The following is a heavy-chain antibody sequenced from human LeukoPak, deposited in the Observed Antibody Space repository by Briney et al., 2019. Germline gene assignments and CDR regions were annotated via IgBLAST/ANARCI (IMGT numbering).Heavy chain of an antibody. D-gene: IGHD4-17*01. CDR3: ATGSQGLRSKPHFDY. V-gene: IGHV1-24*01. CDR2: FDPEDGET. CDR1: GYTLTELS. J-gene: IGHJ4*02. Sequence: ASVKVSCKVSGYTLTELSMHWVRQAPGKGLEWMGGFDPEDGETIYAQKFQGRVTMTEDTSTDTAYMELSSLRSEDTAVSYCATGSQGLRSKPHFDYWGQGTLVTVSS.